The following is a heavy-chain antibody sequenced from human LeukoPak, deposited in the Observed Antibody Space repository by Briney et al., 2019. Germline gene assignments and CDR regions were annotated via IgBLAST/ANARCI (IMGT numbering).Heavy chain of an antibody. CDR1: GFPFSNYW. J-gene: IGHJ4*02. D-gene: IGHD4-23*01. V-gene: IGHV3-7*01. Sequence: GGSLRLSCAGSGFPFSNYWMAWVRQAPGKGLEWVANMKEDGGEINYVDSVKGRFTIFRDNAKNSLDLQMNSLRVDDTAVYYCVRDRGYSTFDYWGQGTLVIVSS. CDR2: MKEDGGEI. CDR3: VRDRGYSTFDY.